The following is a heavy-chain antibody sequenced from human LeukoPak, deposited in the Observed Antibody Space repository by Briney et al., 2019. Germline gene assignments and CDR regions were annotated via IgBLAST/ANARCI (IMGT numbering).Heavy chain of an antibody. V-gene: IGHV3-23*01. CDR2: VNGNGGST. CDR3: ARGPVTTFGY. J-gene: IGHJ4*02. D-gene: IGHD4-17*01. Sequence: PGGSLRLSCAASGFTFSSYAMNWVRQAPGKGLQWVSGVNGNGGSTYSADSVKGRFTISRDNSKNTLYQQMKSLRADDTAVYYCARGPVTTFGYWGQGTLVTVSS. CDR1: GFTFSSYA.